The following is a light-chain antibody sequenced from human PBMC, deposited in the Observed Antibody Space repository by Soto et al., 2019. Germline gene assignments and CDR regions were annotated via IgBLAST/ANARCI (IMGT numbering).Light chain of an antibody. CDR3: QQYSNWTHT. CDR1: QNIYTN. CDR2: GAS. Sequence: ERVMTQSPTTLTVSPRKRATLXXRAGQNIYTNLAWHQQKPGEAPRXLFYGASPGATCRPAMFSGSGSGTEFTLTSNSLQAAACAVYSCQQYSNWTHTFGPGTRLET. J-gene: IGKJ5*01. V-gene: IGKV3D-15*01.